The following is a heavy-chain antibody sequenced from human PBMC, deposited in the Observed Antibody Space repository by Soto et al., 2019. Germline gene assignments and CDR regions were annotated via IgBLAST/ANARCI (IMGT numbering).Heavy chain of an antibody. CDR3: ARLQAAAGDNDLTFDY. V-gene: IGHV5-10-1*01. CDR2: IEPSDSYT. CDR1: GYSFTSYW. D-gene: IGHD6-13*01. J-gene: IGHJ4*02. Sequence: EVQLVQSGAEVKKPGESLRISCKGSGYSFTSYWISWVRQMPGKGLEWMGRIEPSDSYTNYIPSFQGHVTISADKSISTAYLQWSSLKASATAMYYCARLQAAAGDNDLTFDYWGQGTLVTVSS.